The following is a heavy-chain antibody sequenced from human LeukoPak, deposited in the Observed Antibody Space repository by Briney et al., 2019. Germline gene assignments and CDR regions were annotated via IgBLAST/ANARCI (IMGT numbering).Heavy chain of an antibody. J-gene: IGHJ2*01. Sequence: SETLSLTCSVSGGSISTSYWIWIRQPPGKGLEWIGYIYNSGSTNYNPSFKSRVTISVDMSKNQLSLKLSSVTAADTAVYYCARPKYADYDWPDWYFDLWGRGTLVTVSS. CDR2: IYNSGST. D-gene: IGHD4-17*01. CDR3: ARPKYADYDWPDWYFDL. V-gene: IGHV4-59*01. CDR1: GGSISTSY.